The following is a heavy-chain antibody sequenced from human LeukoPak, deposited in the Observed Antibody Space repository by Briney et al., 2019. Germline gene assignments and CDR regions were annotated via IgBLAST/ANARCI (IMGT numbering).Heavy chain of an antibody. CDR2: INPNSGGT. CDR3: VRLTSGWYFDY. Sequence: ASVKVSCMASGYTFTDFTDYYIHWVRQAPGQGLEWMGWINPNSGGTYYAHKFQGRVTMTRDTSITTAYMELNRLTSDDAVVYFCVRLTSGWYFDYWGQGTLVSVSS. CDR1: GYTFTDFTDYY. J-gene: IGHJ4*02. D-gene: IGHD6-19*01. V-gene: IGHV1-2*02.